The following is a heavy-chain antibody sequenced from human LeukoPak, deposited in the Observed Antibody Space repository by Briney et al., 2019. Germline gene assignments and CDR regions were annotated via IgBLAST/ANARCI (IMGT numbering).Heavy chain of an antibody. Sequence: TGGSLRLSCAASGFTFSSYGMHWVRQAPGKGLEWVAVISYDGSNKYYADSVKGRFTISRDNSKNTLYLQMNSLRAEDTAMSYCAKDFSTHYYESSGYWPNWFNPWGQGTLVTVSS. D-gene: IGHD3-22*01. CDR1: GFTFSSYG. CDR3: AKDFSTHYYESSGYWPNWFNP. V-gene: IGHV3-30*18. CDR2: ISYDGSNK. J-gene: IGHJ5*02.